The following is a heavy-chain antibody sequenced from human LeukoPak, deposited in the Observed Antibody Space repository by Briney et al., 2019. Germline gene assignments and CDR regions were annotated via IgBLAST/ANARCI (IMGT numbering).Heavy chain of an antibody. Sequence: GGSLRLSCAASGFTLGNYWMHWVRQAPGKGLEWFARINDDGISASYADSVKGRFTISRDNAVNTVYLEMNSLRVEDTAVYYCARDPVVPAALDVWGQGTAVTVSS. J-gene: IGHJ6*02. D-gene: IGHD2-2*01. CDR2: INDDGISA. V-gene: IGHV3-74*01. CDR1: GFTLGNYW. CDR3: ARDPVVPAALDV.